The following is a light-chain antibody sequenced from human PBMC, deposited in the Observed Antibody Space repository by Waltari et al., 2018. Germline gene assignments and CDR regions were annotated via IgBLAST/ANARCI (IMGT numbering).Light chain of an antibody. J-gene: IGLJ2*01. V-gene: IGLV1-40*01. Sequence: QSVLTQPPSVSGPPGQRVTISCTGSSASIGAGYDVNWDQQLPGKAPKLLSHGNSNRPSGVPDRISGSKSGTSVSPAITGLQAEDEADYFCQSYDSSLGGSVFGGGTKLTVL. CDR1: SASIGAGYD. CDR3: QSYDSSLGGSV. CDR2: GNS.